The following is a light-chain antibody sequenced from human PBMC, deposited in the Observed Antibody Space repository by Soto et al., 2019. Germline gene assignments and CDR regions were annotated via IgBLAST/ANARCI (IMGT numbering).Light chain of an antibody. CDR3: ETWDSNTRV. V-gene: IGLV4-60*02. CDR2: LEGSGSY. J-gene: IGLJ3*02. Sequence: QPVLTQSSSASASLGSSVKLTCTLSSGHSIIAWHQQRPGKAPRYLMKLEGSGSYNKGSGVPDRFSGSSSGADRYLTISNLQFEDEADYYCETWDSNTRVFGGGTKLTVL. CDR1: SGHSI.